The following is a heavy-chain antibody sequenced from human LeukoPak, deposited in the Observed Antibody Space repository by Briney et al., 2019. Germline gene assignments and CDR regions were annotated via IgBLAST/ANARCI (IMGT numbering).Heavy chain of an antibody. CDR1: GFTFSAYA. CDR2: IRGTGGIT. D-gene: IGHD6-25*01. J-gene: IGHJ4*02. Sequence: GESLRLSCAASGFTFSAYAMSRVRQAPGKGLEWVSAIRGTGGITDYADPVKGRFTISRDNSKNTLYLQMNSLRAEDTAIYYCAKDPYLSAAGRGIDYWGRGTLVTVSS. CDR3: AKDPYLSAAGRGIDY. V-gene: IGHV3-23*01.